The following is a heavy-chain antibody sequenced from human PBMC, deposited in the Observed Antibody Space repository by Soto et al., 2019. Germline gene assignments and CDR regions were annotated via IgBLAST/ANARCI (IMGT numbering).Heavy chain of an antibody. D-gene: IGHD3-3*01. Sequence: QVQVVESGGGVVQPGRSLRLSCAASGFTFSSFGMHWVRQTPGKGLEWVSHIWYDGSKKSYGDSVKGRFTISRDNSRNTVYLQMNSLRADDAAVYYSARDASYYSLWSGYYPSRNGMDVWGQGTTVTVSS. CDR3: ARDASYYSLWSGYYPSRNGMDV. CDR2: IWYDGSKK. J-gene: IGHJ6*02. CDR1: GFTFSSFG. V-gene: IGHV3-33*01.